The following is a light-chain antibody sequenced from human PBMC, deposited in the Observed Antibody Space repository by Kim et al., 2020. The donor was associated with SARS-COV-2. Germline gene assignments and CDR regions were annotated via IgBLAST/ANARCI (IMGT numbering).Light chain of an antibody. CDR3: QQRSNWLIT. J-gene: IGKJ5*01. Sequence: LPPGERATRSCRASQSVSSYLAWYQQKPGQAPRLLIYDASNRATGIPARFSGSGSGTDFTLTISSLEPEDFAVYYCQQRSNWLITFGQGTRLEIK. V-gene: IGKV3-11*01. CDR2: DAS. CDR1: QSVSSY.